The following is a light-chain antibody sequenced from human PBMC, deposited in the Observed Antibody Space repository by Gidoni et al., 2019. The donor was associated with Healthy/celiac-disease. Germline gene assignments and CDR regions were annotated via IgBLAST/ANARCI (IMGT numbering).Light chain of an antibody. V-gene: IGKV3-15*01. CDR1: QSVSSN. CDR2: GAS. Sequence: IGMTQSPATLSVSPGERATLSCRASQSVSSNLAWYQQKPGQAPRLLIYGASTRATGTPARFSGSGSGTEFTLTISSLQSAAFAVYYCQQYNNWPPPFGGGTKVEIK. J-gene: IGKJ4*01. CDR3: QQYNNWPPP.